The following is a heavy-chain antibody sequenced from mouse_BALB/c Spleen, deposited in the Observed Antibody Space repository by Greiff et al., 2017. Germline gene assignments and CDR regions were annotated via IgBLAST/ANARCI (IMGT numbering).Heavy chain of an antibody. CDR3: ARQGYYGSSLYAMDY. Sequence: EVKLLESGGDLVKPGGSLKLSCAASGFTFSSYGMSWVRQTPDKRLEWVATISSGGSYTYYPDSVKGRFTISRDNAKNTLYLQMSSLKSEDTAMYDCARQGYYGSSLYAMDYWGQGTSVTVSS. J-gene: IGHJ4*01. CDR1: GFTFSSYG. D-gene: IGHD1-1*01. CDR2: ISSGGSYT. V-gene: IGHV5-6*01.